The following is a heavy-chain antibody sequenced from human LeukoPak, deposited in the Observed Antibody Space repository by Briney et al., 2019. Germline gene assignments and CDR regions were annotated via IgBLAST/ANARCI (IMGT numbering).Heavy chain of an antibody. CDR2: ISSSSSYI. CDR1: GFTFSSYS. Sequence: GGSLRLSCAASGFTFSSYSMNWVRQAPGKGLEWVSSISSSSSYIYYADSVKGRFTISRDNAKNSLYLQMNSLRAEDTAVYYCARENRIVGGDAFDIWGQGTMVTVSS. CDR3: ARENRIVGGDAFDI. D-gene: IGHD1-26*01. J-gene: IGHJ3*02. V-gene: IGHV3-21*01.